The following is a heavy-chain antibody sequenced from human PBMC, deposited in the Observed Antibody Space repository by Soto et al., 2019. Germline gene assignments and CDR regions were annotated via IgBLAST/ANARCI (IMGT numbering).Heavy chain of an antibody. CDR3: ARGSPEDSIIDY. J-gene: IGHJ4*02. V-gene: IGHV4-34*01. CDR1: GGSFSGYY. CDR2: INHSGST. D-gene: IGHD3-22*01. Sequence: SETLSLTCAVYGGSFSGYYWSWIRQPPGKGLEWIGEINHSGSTNYNPSLKSRVTISVDTSKNQFSLKLSSVTAADTAVYYCARGSPEDSIIDYWGQGTLVTVSA.